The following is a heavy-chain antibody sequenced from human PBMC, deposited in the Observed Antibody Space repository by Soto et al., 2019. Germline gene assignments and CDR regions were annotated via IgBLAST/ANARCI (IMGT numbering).Heavy chain of an antibody. CDR3: ARGRGAG. CDR2: ISPIPGIA. J-gene: IGHJ4*02. Sequence: QVQLVQSGAEVKKPGSSVKVSCKASGGTFSSYTISWVRQAPGQGLEWVGRISPIPGIAHYAQKLQGRVTITAEKYTSTAYIELSSLRSDDTEVYYWARGRGAGWGQGTLVTVSS. V-gene: IGHV1-69*02. CDR1: GGTFSSYT.